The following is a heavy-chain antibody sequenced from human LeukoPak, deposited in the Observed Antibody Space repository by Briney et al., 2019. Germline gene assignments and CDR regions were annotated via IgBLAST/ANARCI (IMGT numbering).Heavy chain of an antibody. CDR2: ISPSGGST. Sequence: ASVKVSCKAFGYTFTSNYMHWVRQAPGQGPEWMGVISPSGGSTTYAQKFQGRVTLTRDMSTSTDYLELSSLRSEDTAVYYCARFPATVTTAVDWYFDLWGRGTLVTVSS. CDR1: GYTFTSNY. D-gene: IGHD4-17*01. CDR3: ARFPATVTTAVDWYFDL. V-gene: IGHV1-46*01. J-gene: IGHJ2*01.